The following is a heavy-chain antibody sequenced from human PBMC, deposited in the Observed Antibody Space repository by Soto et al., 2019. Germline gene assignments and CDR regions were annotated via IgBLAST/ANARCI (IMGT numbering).Heavy chain of an antibody. CDR2: ISSSGNYM. CDR1: GFTFSNHG. J-gene: IGHJ4*02. D-gene: IGHD2-2*01. Sequence: EVQLVESGGGLVKPGGSLRLSCAASGFTFSNHGMKWVRQAPGKGLEWVSSISSSGNYMYYADSVKGRFTISRDNANNSLYLQMNSLRAEDTAVYYCARDCSSTSCYGGHFDYWGQGTLVTVSS. V-gene: IGHV3-21*01. CDR3: ARDCSSTSCYGGHFDY.